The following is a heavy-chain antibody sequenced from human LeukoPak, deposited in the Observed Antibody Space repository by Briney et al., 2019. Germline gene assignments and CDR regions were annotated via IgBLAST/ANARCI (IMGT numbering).Heavy chain of an antibody. CDR2: MNHNSANT. J-gene: IGHJ4*02. D-gene: IGHD1-14*01. V-gene: IGHV1-8*03. Sequence: ASVKVSCKASGYTFTSYDINWVRQATGQGLEWMGWMNHNSANTGYAQKFQGRVTISRDTSKSTAYMELSSLRSGDTAVYYCARTLPGGVVDYWGQGTLVTVSS. CDR3: ARTLPGGVVDY. CDR1: GYTFTSYD.